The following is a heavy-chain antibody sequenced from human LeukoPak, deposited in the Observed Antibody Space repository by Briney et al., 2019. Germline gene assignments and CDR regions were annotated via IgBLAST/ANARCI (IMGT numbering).Heavy chain of an antibody. J-gene: IGHJ3*02. CDR3: ARMRIAAADSSAFDI. V-gene: IGHV2-70*11. D-gene: IGHD6-13*01. Sequence: SGPALVKPTQTLTLTCTFSGFSLSTSGMCVSWIRHPPGKALEWLARIDWDDDKYYSTSLKTRLTISKDTSKNQVVLTMTNMDPVDTATYYCARMRIAAADSSAFDIWGQGTMVTVSS. CDR2: IDWDDDK. CDR1: GFSLSTSGMC.